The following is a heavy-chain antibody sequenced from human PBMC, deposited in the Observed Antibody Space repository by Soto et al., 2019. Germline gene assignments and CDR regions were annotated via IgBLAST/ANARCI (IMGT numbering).Heavy chain of an antibody. J-gene: IGHJ6*02. CDR2: IYYSGST. Sequence: QVQLQESGPGLVKPSQTLSLTCTVSGGSISSGGYYWSWIRQHPGKGLEWIGYIYYSGSTYYNPSLKSRVTISVETSKNQFSLKLSSVTAADTAVYYCARGRRAAAYGMDVWGQGTTVTVSS. CDR3: ARGRRAAAYGMDV. V-gene: IGHV4-31*03. D-gene: IGHD6-13*01. CDR1: GGSISSGGYY.